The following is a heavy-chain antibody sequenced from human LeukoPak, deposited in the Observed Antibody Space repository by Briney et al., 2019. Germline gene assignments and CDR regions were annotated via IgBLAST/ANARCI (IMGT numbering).Heavy chain of an antibody. Sequence: ASVKVSCTASGYTFTGYYMHWVRQAPGQGLAWMGWINPNSGGTNYAQKFQGRVTMTRDTSISTAYMELSRLRSDDTAVYYCARAHSRTTVVTSTGGTLMTFDYWGQGTLVTVSS. D-gene: IGHD4-23*01. CDR3: ARAHSRTTVVTSTGGTLMTFDY. CDR1: GYTFTGYY. J-gene: IGHJ4*02. V-gene: IGHV1-2*02. CDR2: INPNSGGT.